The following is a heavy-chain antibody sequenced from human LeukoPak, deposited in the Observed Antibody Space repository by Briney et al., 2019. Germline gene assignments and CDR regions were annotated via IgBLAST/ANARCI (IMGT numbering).Heavy chain of an antibody. Sequence: GGSLRLSCAASGFTFSSYAMSWVRQAPGKGLEWVSAISGSGGSTYYADSVKGRFTISRDNSKNTLYLQMNSLRAEDTAVYYCAKDPVVPAAMSPGDWFDPWGQGTLVTVSS. CDR2: ISGSGGST. CDR1: GFTFSSYA. CDR3: AKDPVVPAAMSPGDWFDP. J-gene: IGHJ5*02. D-gene: IGHD2-2*01. V-gene: IGHV3-23*01.